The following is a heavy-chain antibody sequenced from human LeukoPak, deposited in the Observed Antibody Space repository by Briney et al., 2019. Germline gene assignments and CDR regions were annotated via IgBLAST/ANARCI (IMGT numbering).Heavy chain of an antibody. J-gene: IGHJ6*04. CDR1: GFTFSSYA. CDR2: IPYDESNK. Sequence: GGSLRLSCAASGFTFSSYAMHWVRQAPGKGLEWVAVIPYDESNKYYADSVKGRFTISRDNSKNTLYLQMNSLRAEDTAVYYCARDGIPPVPAANVYYYGMDVWGKGTTVTVSS. CDR3: ARDGIPPVPAANVYYYGMDV. V-gene: IGHV3-30*04. D-gene: IGHD2-2*01.